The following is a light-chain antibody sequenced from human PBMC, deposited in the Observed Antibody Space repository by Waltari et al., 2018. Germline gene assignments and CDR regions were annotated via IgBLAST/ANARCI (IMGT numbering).Light chain of an antibody. J-gene: IGLJ3*02. V-gene: IGLV2-18*02. CDR3: SSFTNSNTWV. CDR2: EVT. CDR1: SSDVGRFHR. Sequence: QSALTQPPSVSGSPGQSVTISCTAPSSDVGRFHRFSRYQQPPGTAPKLIIYEVTYRPSGVPDRFSGSRSGNTASLTISGLQAEDEADYYCSSFTNSNTWVFGGGTKLTVL.